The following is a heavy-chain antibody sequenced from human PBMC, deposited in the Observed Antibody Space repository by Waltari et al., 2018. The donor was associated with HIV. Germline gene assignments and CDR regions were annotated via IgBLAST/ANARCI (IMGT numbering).Heavy chain of an antibody. CDR1: VVTVRDTD. CDR3: AGYAPLNYDISTSQDY. D-gene: IGHD3-3*01. V-gene: IGHV3-53*01. Sequence: EVELVESGGGLVQRERSLSLSCGASVVTVRDTDMGWVRQAPGKGLEWVSVIYTGGSTYYADSVKGRFTISRDNSENTLYLQMDNLRVEDTAVYFCAGYAPLNYDISTSQDYWGQGTLVTVSS. CDR2: IYTGGST. J-gene: IGHJ4*02.